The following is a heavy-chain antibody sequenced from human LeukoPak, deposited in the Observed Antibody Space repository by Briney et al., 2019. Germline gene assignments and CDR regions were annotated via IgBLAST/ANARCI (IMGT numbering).Heavy chain of an antibody. J-gene: IGHJ4*02. D-gene: IGHD6-19*01. CDR2: ISGSGGST. CDR1: GFTFSSYA. CDR3: AKDSAVAPYYFDY. V-gene: IGHV3-23*01. Sequence: GGSLRLSCAASGFTFSSYAMSWVRQAPGKGLEWVSAISGSGGSTYYADSVKGRFTISGDNSKNTLYLQMNSLRAEDTAVYYCAKDSAVAPYYFDYWGQGTLVTVSS.